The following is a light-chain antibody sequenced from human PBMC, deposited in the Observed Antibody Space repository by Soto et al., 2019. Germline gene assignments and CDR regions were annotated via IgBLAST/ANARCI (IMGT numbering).Light chain of an antibody. V-gene: IGLV1-47*01. J-gene: IGLJ2*01. CDR3: AAWDDSLSGVV. CDR2: RNN. CDR1: SSNIGSNY. Sequence: QAVVTQPPSASGTPGQRVTISCSGSSSNIGSNYVFWYQYLPGTAPKLLIYRNNQRPSGVPDRFSGSKSGTSASLAISGLRSEDETDYYCAAWDDSLSGVVFGGGTKVTVL.